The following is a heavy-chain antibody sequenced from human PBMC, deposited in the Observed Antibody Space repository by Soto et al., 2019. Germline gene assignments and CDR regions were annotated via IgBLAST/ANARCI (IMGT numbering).Heavy chain of an antibody. CDR3: ARDLSGSYNYYGMDV. CDR1: GGTFSSYA. D-gene: IGHD1-26*01. J-gene: IGHJ6*02. Sequence: SVKVSCKASGGTFSSYAISWARQAPGQGLEWMGGIIPIFGTANYAQKFQGRVTITADESTSTAYMELSSLRSEDTAVYYCARDLSGSYNYYGMDVWGQGTTVTVSS. CDR2: IIPIFGTA. V-gene: IGHV1-69*13.